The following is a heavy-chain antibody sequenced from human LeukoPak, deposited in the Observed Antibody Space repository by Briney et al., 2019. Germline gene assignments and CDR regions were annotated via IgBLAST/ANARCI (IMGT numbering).Heavy chain of an antibody. V-gene: IGHV4-34*01. D-gene: IGHD2-2*02. CDR2: INHSGST. CDR3: ARGYCSSISCSTIYFDY. J-gene: IGHJ4*02. Sequence: SETLSLTCAVYGGSFSGYYWSWIRQPPGKGLEWIGEINHSGSTNYNPSLKSRVTISVDTSKNQFSLKLSSVTAADTAVYYCARGYCSSISCSTIYFDYWGQGTLVTVSS. CDR1: GGSFSGYY.